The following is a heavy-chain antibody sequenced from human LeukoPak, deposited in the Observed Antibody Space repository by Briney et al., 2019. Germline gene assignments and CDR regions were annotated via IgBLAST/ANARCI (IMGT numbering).Heavy chain of an antibody. Sequence: SETLSLTCTVSGGSISSYYWSWIRQPPGKGLEWIGYIYYSGSTNYNPSLKSRVTISVDTSKNQFSLKLSSVSAADTAVYYCARLTYYDILTGQTWFDPWGQGTLVTVSS. J-gene: IGHJ5*02. V-gene: IGHV4-59*08. CDR2: IYYSGST. CDR3: ARLTYYDILTGQTWFDP. D-gene: IGHD3-9*01. CDR1: GGSISSYY.